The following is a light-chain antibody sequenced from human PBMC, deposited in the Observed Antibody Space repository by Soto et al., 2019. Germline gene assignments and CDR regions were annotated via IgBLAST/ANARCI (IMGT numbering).Light chain of an antibody. CDR3: QQNYNTLIT. CDR2: AAS. CDR1: QSISRY. V-gene: IGKV1-39*01. J-gene: IGKJ5*01. Sequence: DIQMTQSPSSLSSSVGDRVTITCRASQSISRYLQGYQQKPGKAPKLLIYAASSLQRGVPSRFSGSGSGTDFTLTISSLQPEDFTTYYCQQNYNTLITFGQGTRLEIK.